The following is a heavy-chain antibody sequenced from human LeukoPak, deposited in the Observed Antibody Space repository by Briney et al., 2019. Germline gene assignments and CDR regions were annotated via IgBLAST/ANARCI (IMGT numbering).Heavy chain of an antibody. CDR2: IYHSGST. D-gene: IGHD2-15*01. CDR3: ARSYWSYFDY. V-gene: IGHV4-4*02. J-gene: IGHJ4*02. Sequence: SETLSLTCTVSGASISSYYWSWVRQPPGKGLEWIGEIYHSGSTNYNPSLKSRVTISVDKSKNQFSLKLSSVTAADTAVYYCARSYWSYFDYWGQGTLVTVSS. CDR1: GASISSYYW.